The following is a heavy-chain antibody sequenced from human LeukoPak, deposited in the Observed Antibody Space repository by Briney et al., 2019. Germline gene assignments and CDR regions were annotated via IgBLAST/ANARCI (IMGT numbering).Heavy chain of an antibody. V-gene: IGHV1-46*04. CDR3: ARGFSSGWHLGTGFDP. J-gene: IGHJ5*02. Sequence: ASVKVSCKASGYSFLNHDIHWVRQVPGQGLEWLGFISHRGHSTTHAQRLQGRASATRDTSTSTVYMELNSLRSDDTAVYFCARGFSSGWHLGTGFDPWGQGTLVTVSS. D-gene: IGHD3-22*01. CDR2: ISHRGHST. CDR1: GYSFLNHD.